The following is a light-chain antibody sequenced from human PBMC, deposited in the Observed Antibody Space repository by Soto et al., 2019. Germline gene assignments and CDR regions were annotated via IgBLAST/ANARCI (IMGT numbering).Light chain of an antibody. CDR2: AAS. J-gene: IGKJ1*01. CDR1: QGISSY. V-gene: IGKV1-9*01. CDR3: QHLSGYPRT. Sequence: DIPLTQSPSFLSASVGDRVTITCRASQGISSYLAWYQQKPGKAPKLMIYAASSLQSGVPSRFSGSGSGTEFTLTISSLQPDDFATYYCQHLSGYPRTFGQGTKVEIK.